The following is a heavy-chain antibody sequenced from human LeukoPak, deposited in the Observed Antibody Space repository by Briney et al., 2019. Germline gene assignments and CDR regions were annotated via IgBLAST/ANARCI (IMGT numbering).Heavy chain of an antibody. J-gene: IGHJ4*02. D-gene: IGHD3-10*01. CDR3: LRSHGAY. Sequence: PSETLSLTCNVFGGSVSTSGYFWAWIRQPPGKGPELIGNIHSSGSTFYNPSLRSRVTISVDTSKNQVPLNVFSVTAADTAVYYCLRSHGAYWGPGTLVTVSS. CDR1: GGSVSTSGYF. V-gene: IGHV4-39*01. CDR2: IHSSGST.